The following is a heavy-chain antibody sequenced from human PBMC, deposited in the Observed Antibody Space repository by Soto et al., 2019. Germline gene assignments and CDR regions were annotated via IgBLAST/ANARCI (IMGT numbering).Heavy chain of an antibody. CDR1: GGTFSSYT. D-gene: IGHD1-26*01. Sequence: QVQLVQSGAEVKKPGSSVTVSCKASGGTFSSYTISWVRQAPGQGLEWMAGISPISGTPIYAQKFQDRVTLTAHDSTMTAYMEMNRLTSEDTASYYCARVVVGSRLSLDYWGQGTLVTISS. J-gene: IGHJ4*02. CDR3: ARVVVGSRLSLDY. V-gene: IGHV1-69*01. CDR2: ISPISGTP.